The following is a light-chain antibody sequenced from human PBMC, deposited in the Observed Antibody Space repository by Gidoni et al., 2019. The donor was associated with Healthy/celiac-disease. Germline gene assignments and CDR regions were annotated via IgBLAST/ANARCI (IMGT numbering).Light chain of an antibody. Sequence: IVMTQSPATLSVSPGERATLSCRASQSVSSNLAWYQQKPGQAPRLLIYCASTRATGIPARFSDSGSGTEFTLTISSLQSEDFAVYYCQQYNNWPPWTFGQGTKVEIK. V-gene: IGKV3-15*01. CDR3: QQYNNWPPWT. CDR1: QSVSSN. J-gene: IGKJ1*01. CDR2: CAS.